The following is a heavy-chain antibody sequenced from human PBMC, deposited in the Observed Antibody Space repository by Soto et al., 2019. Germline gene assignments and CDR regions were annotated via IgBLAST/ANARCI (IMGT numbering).Heavy chain of an antibody. Sequence: GGSLRLSCAASGFTFSSYSMNWVRQAPGKGLEWVSSISSSSSYIYYADSGRGRFTSSRDTAKTPRNLKMISLREEDTALYYFARELRSEFYGFEYYYQYGMDVWGQGTTVTVSS. CDR2: ISSSSSYI. V-gene: IGHV3-21*01. D-gene: IGHD3-10*01. CDR3: ARELRSEFYGFEYYYQYGMDV. J-gene: IGHJ6*02. CDR1: GFTFSSYS.